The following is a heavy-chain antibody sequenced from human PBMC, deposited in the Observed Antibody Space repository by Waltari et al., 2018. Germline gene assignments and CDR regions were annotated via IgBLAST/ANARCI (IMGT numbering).Heavy chain of an antibody. CDR1: GDSVSSNTAA. J-gene: IGHJ4*02. D-gene: IGHD2-2*01. CDR3: ARGPIVVVPASFDY. V-gene: IGHV6-1*01. Sequence: QVPLQQSGPGLVKPSQTLSLTCAISGDSVSSNTAAWNWIRQSPARGLEWLGRTYYRSKWYNDYAVSVKSRITINPDTSKNQFSLQLNSVTPEDTAVYYCARGPIVVVPASFDYWGQGTLVTVSS. CDR2: TYYRSKWYN.